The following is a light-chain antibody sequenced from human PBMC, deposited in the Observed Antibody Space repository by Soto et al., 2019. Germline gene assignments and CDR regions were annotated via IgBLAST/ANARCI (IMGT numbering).Light chain of an antibody. Sequence: QSALTQPASVSGSPGQSITISWTGTSSDVGGYNYVSWYQQHPGKAPKLMIYDVSNRPSGVSNRFSGSKSGNTASLTISGLQAEDEADYYCSSYTSSSTSVVFGGGTKVTVL. CDR2: DVS. J-gene: IGLJ2*01. V-gene: IGLV2-14*01. CDR3: SSYTSSSTSVV. CDR1: SSDVGGYNY.